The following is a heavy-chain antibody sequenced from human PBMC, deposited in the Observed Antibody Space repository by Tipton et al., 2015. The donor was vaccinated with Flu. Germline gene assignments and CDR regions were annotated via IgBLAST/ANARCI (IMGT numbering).Heavy chain of an antibody. CDR1: GFTFNKYW. J-gene: IGHJ3*02. V-gene: IGHV3-7*01. Sequence: SLRLSCAASGFTFNKYWMIWIRQAPGKGLEWVANINEDGIEKNYVDSVKGRFTISRDNARNSLYLQMNSLRAEDTALYYCARTNAFDIWGQGTLVPVSS. CDR3: ARTNAFDI. CDR2: INEDGIEK.